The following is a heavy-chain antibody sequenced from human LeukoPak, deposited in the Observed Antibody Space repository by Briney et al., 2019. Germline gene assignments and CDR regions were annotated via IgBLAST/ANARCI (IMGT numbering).Heavy chain of an antibody. J-gene: IGHJ4*02. CDR2: IKQDGSEK. D-gene: IGHD5-18*01. CDR1: GFTFSSYW. V-gene: IGHV3-7*03. Sequence: GGSLRLSCAASGFTFSSYWMSWVRQAPGKGLEWVANIKQDGSEKYYVDSVKGRFTISRDNAKNSLYLQMKSLRAEDTAVFYCAKDRAWLQFWSWGQGTLVTVSS. CDR3: AKDRAWLQFWS.